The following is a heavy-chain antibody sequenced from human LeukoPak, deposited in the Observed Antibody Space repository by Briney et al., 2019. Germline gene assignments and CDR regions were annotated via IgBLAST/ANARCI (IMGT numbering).Heavy chain of an antibody. D-gene: IGHD2-15*01. CDR2: INPGGTTT. CDR1: GFTFTSSW. Sequence: GGSLRLSCAASGFTFTSSWMHWVRQAPGKGLVWVSRINPGGTTTNYADSVQGRFTISKDNAKNTLYLQMNSLRAEDTAVYYCAKDVDIVDPWGQGTLVTVSS. V-gene: IGHV3-74*01. CDR3: AKDVDIVDP. J-gene: IGHJ5*02.